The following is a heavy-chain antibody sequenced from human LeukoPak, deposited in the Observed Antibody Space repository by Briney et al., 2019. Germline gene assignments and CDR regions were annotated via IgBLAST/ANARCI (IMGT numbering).Heavy chain of an antibody. CDR1: GYSFTGYY. CDR3: TSSEYNGYDGYYYMDV. V-gene: IGHV1-2*02. CDR2: INPNSGGT. D-gene: IGHD5-12*01. Sequence: ASVKVSCKASGYSFTGYYIHWVRQAPGQGLEWMGWINPNSGGTNYVQKFQGRVSMTRDTSISTTYMELSSLRSDDTAVFYCTSSEYNGYDGYYYMDVWCKGTTVTVSS. J-gene: IGHJ6*03.